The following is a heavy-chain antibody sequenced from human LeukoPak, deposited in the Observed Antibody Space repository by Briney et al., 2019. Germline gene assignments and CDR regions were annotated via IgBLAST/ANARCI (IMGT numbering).Heavy chain of an antibody. CDR1: GYTFTGYY. Sequence: GASVKVSCKASGYTFTGYYMHWVRQAPGQGLEWMGWINPNSGGTNYAQKFQGWVTMTRDTSISTAYMELSRLRSDDTAVYYCARGSSSGWSFKDYYYGMDVWGQGTTVTVSS. V-gene: IGHV1-2*04. CDR2: INPNSGGT. CDR3: ARGSSSGWSFKDYYYGMDV. D-gene: IGHD6-19*01. J-gene: IGHJ6*02.